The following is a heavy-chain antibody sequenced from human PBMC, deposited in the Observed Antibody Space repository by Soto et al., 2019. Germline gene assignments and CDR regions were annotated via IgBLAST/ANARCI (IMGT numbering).Heavy chain of an antibody. V-gene: IGHV1-69*13. CDR1: GGVFRRYA. D-gene: IGHD5-18*01. Sequence: SVKVSCKVSGGVFRRYAISWVRQAPGQGLEWLGGIVPIFGTTNYAQKFQGRVTIVADESTSTAYMDLSSPRSDDTAVYYCARPDEGSYHSNHHYCNALDVWGEGTTFTVSS. J-gene: IGHJ6*04. CDR2: IVPIFGTT. CDR3: ARPDEGSYHSNHHYCNALDV.